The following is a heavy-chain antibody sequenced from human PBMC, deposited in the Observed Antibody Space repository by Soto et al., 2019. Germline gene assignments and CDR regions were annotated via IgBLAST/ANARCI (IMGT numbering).Heavy chain of an antibody. CDR2: IKQDGSEK. CDR1: GFTFSSYW. V-gene: IGHV3-7*01. D-gene: IGHD6-13*01. CDR3: ASVSTATGPPDAFDI. J-gene: IGHJ3*02. Sequence: GGSLRLSCAASGFTFSSYWMSWVRQAPGKGLEWVANIKQDGSEKYYVVSVKGRFTISRDNAKNSLYLQMNSLRAEDTSVYYSASVSTATGPPDAFDIWGQGTMVTVSS.